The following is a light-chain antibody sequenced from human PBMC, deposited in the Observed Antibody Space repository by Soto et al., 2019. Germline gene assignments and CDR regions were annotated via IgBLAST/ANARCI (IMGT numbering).Light chain of an antibody. CDR1: SSDVGHYNY. V-gene: IGLV2-14*01. CDR3: SAYTSSNTGV. Sequence: QSALTQAASVSGSPGQSITISCTGTSSDVGHYNYVSWYQHHPGKAPKLIIYEVTNRPPGVSDRFSGSRSGNTAFLTISGLQAEDEAHYYCSAYTSSNTGVFGGGTKLTVL. CDR2: EVT. J-gene: IGLJ3*02.